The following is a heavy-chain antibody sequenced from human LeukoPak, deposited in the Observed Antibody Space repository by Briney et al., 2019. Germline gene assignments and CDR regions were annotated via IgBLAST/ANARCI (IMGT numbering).Heavy chain of an antibody. CDR3: ASPTSLKNEYGMDV. Sequence: GESLKISCKGSGYTFHSYWIAWVRQMPGKGLEWMGIIYPGDSDTRYSPSFQGQVTISANKSIRTAYLQWSSLRSEDTAVYYCASPTSLKNEYGMDVWGQGTTVTVSS. D-gene: IGHD1-1*01. V-gene: IGHV5-51*01. J-gene: IGHJ6*02. CDR1: GYTFHSYW. CDR2: IYPGDSDT.